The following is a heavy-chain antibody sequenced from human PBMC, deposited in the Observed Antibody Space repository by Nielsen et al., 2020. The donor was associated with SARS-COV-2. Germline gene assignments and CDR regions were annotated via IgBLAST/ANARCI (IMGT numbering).Heavy chain of an antibody. CDR1: GFTVSSNY. Sequence: GGSLRLSCAASGFTVSSNYMSWVRQAPGKGLEWVSVIYSGGSTYYADSVKGRFTISRDNSKNTLYLQMNSLRAEDTAVYYCATNFTIFGVVTPFDYWGQGTLVTVSS. CDR2: IYSGGST. CDR3: ATNFTIFGVVTPFDY. J-gene: IGHJ4*02. V-gene: IGHV3-53*01. D-gene: IGHD3-3*01.